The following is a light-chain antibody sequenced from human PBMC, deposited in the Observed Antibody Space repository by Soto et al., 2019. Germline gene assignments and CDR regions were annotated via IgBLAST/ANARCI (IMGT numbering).Light chain of an antibody. CDR1: QDISNY. Sequence: DIQMTQSPSSLSASVGDRVTITCQASQDISNYLNWYQQKPGKAPKLLIYDASNLETGVPSRFSGSGSGSDFTFTISRLQPEDIATYYCQQYANLPLNFGGGTKVEIK. CDR3: QQYANLPLN. V-gene: IGKV1-33*01. CDR2: DAS. J-gene: IGKJ4*01.